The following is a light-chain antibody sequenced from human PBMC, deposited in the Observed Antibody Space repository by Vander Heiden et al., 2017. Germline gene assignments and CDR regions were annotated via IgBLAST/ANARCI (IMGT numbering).Light chain of an antibody. J-gene: IGLJ2*01. V-gene: IGLV1-40*01. CDR3: QSYDSSLSGSV. CDR1: SSNIGAGYD. Sequence: QSVLTQPPSVSGAPGPRVTISCPGSSSNIGAGYDVHWYQQLPGTAPKLLIYGNSNRPSGVPDRFSGSKSGTSASLAITGLQAEDDADYYCQSYDSSLSGSVFGGGTKLTVL. CDR2: GNS.